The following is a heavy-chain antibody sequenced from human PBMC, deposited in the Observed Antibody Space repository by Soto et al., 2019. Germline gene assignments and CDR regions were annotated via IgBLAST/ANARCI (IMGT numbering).Heavy chain of an antibody. V-gene: IGHV4-59*01. J-gene: IGHJ4*02. D-gene: IGHD4-4*01. Sequence: QVHLQESGPGLVQPSETLSLTCSVSGRSMSSNYWSWIRQSPDKGLEWLGYVFNARTDYNPYLGDRISMSGAPSKSKFSLKLTSVTVADTAVYYCASYRGALYFESWGRGILVTVSA. CDR2: VFNART. CDR3: ASYRGALYFES. CDR1: GRSMSSNY.